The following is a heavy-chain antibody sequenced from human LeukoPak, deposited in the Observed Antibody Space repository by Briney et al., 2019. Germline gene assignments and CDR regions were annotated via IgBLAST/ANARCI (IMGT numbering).Heavy chain of an antibody. V-gene: IGHV3-74*01. CDR1: GFTFSRLW. CDR3: ARGAYNTGWYYFDY. Sequence: GGSLRLSCEGSGFTFSRLWMRWVRQAPGKGLVWVSRINTDGSTTNYADSVKGRFTISRDNAKNTLYLQMNSLRAEDTAVYYCARGAYNTGWYYFDYWGQGTLVTVSS. J-gene: IGHJ4*02. D-gene: IGHD6-19*01. CDR2: INTDGSTT.